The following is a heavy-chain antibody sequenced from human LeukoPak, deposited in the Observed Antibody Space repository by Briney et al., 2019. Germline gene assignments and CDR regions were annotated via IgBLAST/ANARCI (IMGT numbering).Heavy chain of an antibody. Sequence: PSETLSLTCTVSGGSISSSSYYWGWIRQPPGKGLEWIGSIYYSGSTYYNPSLKSRVTISVDTSKNQFSLKLSSVTAADTAVYYCARGDYDYVWGSYRYLYYYGMDVWGQGTTVTVSS. CDR2: IYYSGST. D-gene: IGHD3-16*02. CDR1: GGSISSSSYY. J-gene: IGHJ6*02. V-gene: IGHV4-39*07. CDR3: ARGDYDYVWGSYRYLYYYGMDV.